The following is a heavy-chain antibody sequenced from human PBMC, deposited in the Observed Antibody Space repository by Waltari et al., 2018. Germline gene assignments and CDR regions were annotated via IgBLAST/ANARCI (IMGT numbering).Heavy chain of an antibody. CDR3: ARRRDGYNLEAFDI. D-gene: IGHD5-12*01. CDR1: GYSISSGYY. V-gene: IGHV4-38-2*01. Sequence: QVQLQESGPGLVKPSETLSLTCAVSGYSISSGYYWGWIRQPPGKGRECIGSIYHSWSTYYNPALKSRVTISVDTSKNQFSLELSSVTAADTAVYYCARRRDGYNLEAFDIWGQGTMVTVSS. CDR2: IYHSWST. J-gene: IGHJ3*02.